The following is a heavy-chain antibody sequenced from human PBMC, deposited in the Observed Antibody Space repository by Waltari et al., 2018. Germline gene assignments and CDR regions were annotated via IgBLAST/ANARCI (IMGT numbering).Heavy chain of an antibody. J-gene: IGHJ5*02. Sequence: QVQLVQSGAEVKKPGASVKVSCKVSGYTLTELSMPWVRQAPGQGLEWMGGFDPEDGETIYAQKFQGRVTMTEDTSTDTAYMELSSLRSEDTAVYYCATTKQIYDFWSGYYVRNNWFDPWGQGTLVTVSS. CDR3: ATTKQIYDFWSGYYVRNNWFDP. D-gene: IGHD3-3*01. CDR1: GYTLTELS. CDR2: FDPEDGET. V-gene: IGHV1-24*01.